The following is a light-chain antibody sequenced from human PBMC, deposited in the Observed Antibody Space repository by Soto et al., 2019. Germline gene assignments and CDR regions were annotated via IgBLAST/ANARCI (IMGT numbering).Light chain of an antibody. V-gene: IGKV3-20*01. CDR1: QSVSSSY. CDR2: GAS. J-gene: IGKJ5*01. Sequence: EIVLTPSPGTLSFSVRESATVSCRASQSVSSSYLAWYQQKPGQAPRLLIYGASNRATGIPARFSGSGSGTDFTLTISRLEPEDFAVYYCQQYVSAPITFGQGTRLEI. CDR3: QQYVSAPIT.